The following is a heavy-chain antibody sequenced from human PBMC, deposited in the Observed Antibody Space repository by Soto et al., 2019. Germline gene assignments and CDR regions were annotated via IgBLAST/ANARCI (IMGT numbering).Heavy chain of an antibody. CDR3: ARRHLAVAVSPWFDP. D-gene: IGHD6-19*01. CDR1: GLSITDSEMG. Sequence: QVTLKESGPVLVKPTETLTLRCTVSGLSITDSEMGVSWIRQPPGQPLEWLAHIDSSGEKSYRTFLKSRLAISKDTAKSQIVLTMTNMDPADSATYCCARRHLAVAVSPWFDPWGQGSPVTVSS. CDR2: IDSSGEK. V-gene: IGHV2-26*01. J-gene: IGHJ5*02.